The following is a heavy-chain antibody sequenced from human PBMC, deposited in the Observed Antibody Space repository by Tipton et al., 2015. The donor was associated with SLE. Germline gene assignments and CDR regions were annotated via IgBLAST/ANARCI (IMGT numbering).Heavy chain of an antibody. V-gene: IGHV3-30*03. Sequence: RSLRLSCAASGFTFITYGMHWVRQAPGKGLEWVAVISYDGSNKYYADSVKGRFTISRDNSKSTLYLQMSSLRAEDTAVYYCATYDYIWGIYRHPDYWGQGTLVTVSS. D-gene: IGHD3-16*02. CDR3: ATYDYIWGIYRHPDY. CDR1: GFTFITYG. CDR2: ISYDGSNK. J-gene: IGHJ4*02.